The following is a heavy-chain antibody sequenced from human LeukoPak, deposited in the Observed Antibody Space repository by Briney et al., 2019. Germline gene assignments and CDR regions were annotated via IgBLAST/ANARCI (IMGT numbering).Heavy chain of an antibody. CDR3: AKFRTTWPINSYFDY. D-gene: IGHD1-14*01. J-gene: IGHJ4*02. CDR1: GFTFSSYA. CDR2: ISGTGVNT. V-gene: IGHV3-23*01. Sequence: GGSLRLSCAASGFTFSSYAMSWVRQAPGKGLEWVSAISGTGVNTYYADSVKGRFTISRDSSKNTLYLQMDSLRADDTAVYYCAKFRTTWPINSYFDYWGQGTLVTVSS.